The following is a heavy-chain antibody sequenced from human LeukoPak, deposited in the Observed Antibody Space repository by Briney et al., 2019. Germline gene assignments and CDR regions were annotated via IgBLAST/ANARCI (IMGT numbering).Heavy chain of an antibody. CDR1: GLTGSHNY. CDR2: IHTSGDT. J-gene: IGHJ5*02. V-gene: IGHV3-53*01. D-gene: IGHD4-17*01. CDR3: IVFGDSNH. Sequence: GGSLRLSCAASGLTGSHNYVSWVRQAPGKGLEWVSAIHTSGDTCYADSVKGRFTVSRDTSKNTLYLQINSLRVEDTAVYYCIVFGDSNHWGQGTLVTVSS.